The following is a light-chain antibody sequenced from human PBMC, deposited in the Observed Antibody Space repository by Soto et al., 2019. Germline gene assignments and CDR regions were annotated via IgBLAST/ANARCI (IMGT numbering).Light chain of an antibody. Sequence: DIQMTQSPSTLSASVGDRVTITCRASQTVSDSLAWYQQRPGKAPNLLIYKASTLESGVPSRFSGSGSGTEFTLTISSLQPDDFATYYCQQYYTYSWTFGQGTKVEI. V-gene: IGKV1-5*03. J-gene: IGKJ1*01. CDR3: QQYYTYSWT. CDR2: KAS. CDR1: QTVSDS.